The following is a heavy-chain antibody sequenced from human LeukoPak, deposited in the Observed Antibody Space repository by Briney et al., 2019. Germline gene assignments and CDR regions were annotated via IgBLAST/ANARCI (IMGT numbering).Heavy chain of an antibody. CDR3: ARGGYYGLGNDFRFDP. D-gene: IGHD3-10*01. CDR2: IYTSGST. CDR1: GSSISSNS. V-gene: IGHV4-4*07. Sequence: SETLSLTCTVSGSSISSNSWSWIRQPAGKGLEWIGRIYTSGSTNYNPSLKSRVTMSVDTSKNQFSLKLSSVTAADTAVYYCARGGYYGLGNDFRFDPWGQGTLVTVSS. J-gene: IGHJ5*02.